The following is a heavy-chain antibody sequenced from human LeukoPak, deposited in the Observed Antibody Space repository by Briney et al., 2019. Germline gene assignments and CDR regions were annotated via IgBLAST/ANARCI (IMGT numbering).Heavy chain of an antibody. D-gene: IGHD5-18*01. CDR3: VRDGASAMVTPYYYYGMDV. V-gene: IGHV1-18*01. Sequence: ASVKVSCKASGYTFTSYGISWVRQAPGQGLEWMGWISAYNGNTNYAQKLQGRVTMTTDTSTSTAYMELRSLRSDDTAVYYCVRDGASAMVTPYYYYGMDVWGQGTTVTVSS. CDR1: GYTFTSYG. CDR2: ISAYNGNT. J-gene: IGHJ6*02.